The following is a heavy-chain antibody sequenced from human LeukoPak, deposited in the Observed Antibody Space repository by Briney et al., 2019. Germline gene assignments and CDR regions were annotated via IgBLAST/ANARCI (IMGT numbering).Heavy chain of an antibody. D-gene: IGHD3/OR15-3a*01. CDR2: IKQDGSEK. J-gene: IGHJ4*02. V-gene: IGHV3-7*01. CDR3: ARSDYIRDWSYFDY. CDR1: GFTFSSYW. Sequence: PGGSLRLSCAASGFTFSSYWMSWVRQAPGKGLEWVANIKQDGSEKYYVDSVKGRFTISRDNAKNSLYLQMNSLRAEDTAVYYCARSDYIRDWSYFDYWGQGTLVTVSS.